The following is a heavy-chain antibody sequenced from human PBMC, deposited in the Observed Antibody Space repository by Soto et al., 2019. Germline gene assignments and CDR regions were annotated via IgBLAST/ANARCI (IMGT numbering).Heavy chain of an antibody. J-gene: IGHJ6*02. D-gene: IGHD4-17*01. CDR3: ARGSYGDYGHRGYGMDV. V-gene: IGHV4-4*02. CDR1: GGSISSSNW. Sequence: QVQLQESGPGLVKPSGTLSLTCAVSGGSISSSNWWSWVRQPPGKGLEWIGEIYHSGSTNYNPSLKSRVTISVDKSKNQSSLKLSSVTAADTAVYYCARGSYGDYGHRGYGMDVWGQGTTVTVSS. CDR2: IYHSGST.